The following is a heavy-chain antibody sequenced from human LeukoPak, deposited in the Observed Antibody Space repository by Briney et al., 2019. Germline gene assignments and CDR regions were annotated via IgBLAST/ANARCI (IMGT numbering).Heavy chain of an antibody. V-gene: IGHV5-51*01. CDR1: GCSFTSFW. J-gene: IGHJ4*02. D-gene: IGHD3-22*01. CDR3: ARPHYYDSSGYYSIDY. Sequence: GESLKISCKGSGCSFTSFWIGWVRQMPGKGLEWMGIIYPGDSDTRYSPSFQGQVTISADKSITTAYLQWSSLKASDTAMYYCARPHYYDSSGYYSIDYWGQGTLVTVSS. CDR2: IYPGDSDT.